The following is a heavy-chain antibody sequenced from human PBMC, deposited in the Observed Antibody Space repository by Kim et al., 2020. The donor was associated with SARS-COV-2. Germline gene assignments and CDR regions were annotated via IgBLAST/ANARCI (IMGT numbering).Heavy chain of an antibody. CDR2: ISYDGSNK. J-gene: IGHJ5*02. CDR1: GFTFSSYA. CDR3: ARDLRQGGYSSSWYGPHAFDP. D-gene: IGHD6-13*01. Sequence: GGSLRLSCAASGFTFSSYAMHWVRQAPGKGLEWVAVISYDGSNKYYADSVKGRFTISRDNSKNTLYLQMNSLRAEDTAVYYCARDLRQGGYSSSWYGPHAFDPWGQGTLVTVSS. V-gene: IGHV3-30-3*01.